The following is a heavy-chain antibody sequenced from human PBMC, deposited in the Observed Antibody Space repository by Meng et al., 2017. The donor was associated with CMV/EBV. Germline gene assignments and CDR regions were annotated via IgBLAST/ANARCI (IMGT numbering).Heavy chain of an antibody. J-gene: IGHJ6*02. CDR1: GYTFTGYY. V-gene: IGHV1-2*02. CDR3: ARDLNSSSWFYYYYYGMDV. CDR2: INPNSGGT. Sequence: ASVKVSCKASGYTFTGYYMHWVRQAPGQGLEWMGWINPNSGGTNYAQKFQGRVTMTRDTSISTAYMELSRLRSEDTAVYYCARDLNSSSWFYYYYYGMDVWGQGTTVTVSS. D-gene: IGHD6-13*01.